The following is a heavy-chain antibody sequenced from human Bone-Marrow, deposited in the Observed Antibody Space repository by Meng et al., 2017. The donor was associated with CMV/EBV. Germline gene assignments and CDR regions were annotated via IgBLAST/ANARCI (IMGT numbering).Heavy chain of an antibody. Sequence: GGSLRLSCTASGFDFNNFDMHWVRQAPGKGLEWVTSIRYDGSNEYYVDSVKGRFTISRDNSKNTVYLEMSSLRPDDTSRYYCAKDDYGMDVWGQGTMVTVSS. CDR2: IRYDGSNE. CDR1: GFDFNNFD. V-gene: IGHV3-30*02. J-gene: IGHJ6*02. CDR3: AKDDYGMDV.